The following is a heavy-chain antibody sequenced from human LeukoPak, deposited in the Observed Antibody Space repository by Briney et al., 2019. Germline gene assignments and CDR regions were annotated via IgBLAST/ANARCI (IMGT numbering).Heavy chain of an antibody. D-gene: IGHD2-15*01. CDR2: LYPSGST. CDR3: ARQGYCSGGSCYDWFDP. Sequence: SETLSLTCTVSGGSISRYYWSWIRQPAGTGLEWIGRLYPSGSTNYNPSLKSRVAMSVDTSKSQFSLKLSSVTAADTAVYYCARQGYCSGGSCYDWFDPWGQGTLVTVSS. CDR1: GGSISRYY. V-gene: IGHV4-4*07. J-gene: IGHJ5*02.